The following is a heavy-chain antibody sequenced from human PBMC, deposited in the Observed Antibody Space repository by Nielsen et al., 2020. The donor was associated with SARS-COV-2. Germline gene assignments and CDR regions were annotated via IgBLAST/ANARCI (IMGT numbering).Heavy chain of an antibody. CDR3: ARDLGAVSNPSYNYAMDV. CDR2: INPSRGST. Sequence: ASVKVSCKASGDTFTSYSMHWVRPAPVQGLEWMGIINPSRGSTTYAQRFQGRVTMIRDTSTSTVYMELSSLRSEDTAVYYCARDLGAVSNPSYNYAMDVWGQGTTVTVSS. V-gene: IGHV1-46*01. CDR1: GDTFTSYS. D-gene: IGHD6-25*01. J-gene: IGHJ6*02.